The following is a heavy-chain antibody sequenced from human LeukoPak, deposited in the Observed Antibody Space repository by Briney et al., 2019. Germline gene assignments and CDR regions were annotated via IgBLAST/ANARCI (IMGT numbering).Heavy chain of an antibody. V-gene: IGHV1-3*01. CDR3: ARVYCSSTSCHYYFDY. Sequence: GASVKFSCKASGYTFTNYAMHWVRQAPGQRLEWMGWINAGNGNTEYSQKFQGRVTITRDTSASTAYMELSSLRSEDTAVYYCARVYCSSTSCHYYFDYWGQGTLVTVSS. D-gene: IGHD2-2*01. J-gene: IGHJ4*02. CDR2: INAGNGNT. CDR1: GYTFTNYA.